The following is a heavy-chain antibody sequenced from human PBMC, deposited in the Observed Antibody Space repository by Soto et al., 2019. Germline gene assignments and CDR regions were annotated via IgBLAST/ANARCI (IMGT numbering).Heavy chain of an antibody. D-gene: IGHD2-15*01. V-gene: IGHV4-34*01. J-gene: IGHJ6*02. Sequence: TSETLSLTCAVYGGSFSGYYWSWIRQPPGKGLEWIGEINHSGSTNYNPSLKSRVTISVDTSKNQFSLKLSSVTAADTAVYYCAMVSPAYYYYYGMDVWGQGTTVTVSS. CDR3: AMVSPAYYYYYGMDV. CDR1: GGSFSGYY. CDR2: INHSGST.